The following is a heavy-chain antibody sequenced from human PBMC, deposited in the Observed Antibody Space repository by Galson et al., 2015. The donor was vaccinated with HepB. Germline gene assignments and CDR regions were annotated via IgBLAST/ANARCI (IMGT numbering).Heavy chain of an antibody. V-gene: IGHV3-23*01. CDR3: ARRWDTLVVKH. Sequence: SLRLSCATSGFTFNVYAMSWVRQAPGKGLERVSSIGDSNARTYYADSVKGRFTISRDNSKNTLYLQMDSLRAEDTAIYYCARRWDTLVVKHWGQGTRVTVSS. CDR1: GFTFNVYA. D-gene: IGHD2-2*01. J-gene: IGHJ1*01. CDR2: IGDSNART.